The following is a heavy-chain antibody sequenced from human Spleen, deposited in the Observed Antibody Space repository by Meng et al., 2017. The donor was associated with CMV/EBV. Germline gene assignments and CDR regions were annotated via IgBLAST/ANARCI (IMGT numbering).Heavy chain of an antibody. D-gene: IGHD5-18*01. J-gene: IGHJ4*02. Sequence: SLKISCAASGFTFDDYAMHWVRQAPGKGLEWVSGISWNSGTIGYADSVKGRFTISRDNNKNSLYLQMKSLRAEDTALYYCAKDGDTAIYYWGQGTLVTVSS. CDR3: AKDGDTAIYY. CDR1: GFTFDDYA. CDR2: ISWNSGTI. V-gene: IGHV3-9*01.